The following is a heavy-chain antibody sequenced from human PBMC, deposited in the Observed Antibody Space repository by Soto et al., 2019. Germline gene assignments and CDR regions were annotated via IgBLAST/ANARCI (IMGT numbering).Heavy chain of an antibody. J-gene: IGHJ3*02. D-gene: IGHD6-13*01. CDR1: GGTFSSHA. CDR2: IIPIFGTA. Sequence: SVKVSCKASGGTFSSHAISWVRQAPGQGLEWMGGIIPIFGTANYAQKFQGRVTITADESTSTAYMELSSLRSEDTAVYYCARDLAAGKKAKKHAFDIWGQGTMVTVS. V-gene: IGHV1-69*13. CDR3: ARDLAAGKKAKKHAFDI.